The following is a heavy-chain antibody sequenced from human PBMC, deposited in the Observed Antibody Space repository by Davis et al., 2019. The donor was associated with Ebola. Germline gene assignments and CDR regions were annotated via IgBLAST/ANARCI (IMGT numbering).Heavy chain of an antibody. Sequence: AASVKVSCKASGYTFTSYGITWVRQAPGQGLEWMGWISAYNGNTNYAQKLQGRVTMTTDTSTSTAYMELRSLRSEDTAVYYCARGPSVATAHYFDFWGQGTLVTVSS. D-gene: IGHD2-21*02. CDR1: GYTFTSYG. CDR2: ISAYNGNT. CDR3: ARGPSVATAHYFDF. V-gene: IGHV1-18*04. J-gene: IGHJ4*02.